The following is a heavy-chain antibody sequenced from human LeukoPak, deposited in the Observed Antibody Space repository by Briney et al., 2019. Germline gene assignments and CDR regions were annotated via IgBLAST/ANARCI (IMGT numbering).Heavy chain of an antibody. Sequence: GGSLRLSCAASGFTFSSYGMHWVRQAPGNGLEWVAVISYDGSNKYYADSVKGRFTISRDNSKNTLYLQMNSLRAEDTAVYYCAKVRQPSSFYYYYGMDVWGQGTTVTVSS. D-gene: IGHD6-13*01. CDR2: ISYDGSNK. V-gene: IGHV3-30*18. CDR1: GFTFSSYG. CDR3: AKVRQPSSFYYYYGMDV. J-gene: IGHJ6*02.